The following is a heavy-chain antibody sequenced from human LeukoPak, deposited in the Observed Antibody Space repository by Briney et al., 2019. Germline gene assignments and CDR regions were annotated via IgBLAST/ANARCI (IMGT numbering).Heavy chain of an antibody. J-gene: IGHJ4*02. CDR1: GHTLIALS. D-gene: IGHD1-1*01. V-gene: IGHV1-24*01. Sequence: GASVKVSCKVSGHTLIALSMHWVRQAPGKGVEWLGGFEPEDGETIYARQFQGRVTMTEDTSTDTAYMELSSLRSEDTAVYYCAASSPQNWKTHEYWGQGTLVTVSS. CDR3: AASSPQNWKTHEY. CDR2: FEPEDGET.